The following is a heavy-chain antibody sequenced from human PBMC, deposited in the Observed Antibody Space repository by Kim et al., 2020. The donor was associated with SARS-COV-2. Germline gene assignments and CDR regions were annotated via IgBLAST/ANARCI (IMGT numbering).Heavy chain of an antibody. CDR3: ARGRSSGWQHDC. D-gene: IGHD6-19*01. V-gene: IGHV4-31*03. CDR2: IYYSGST. J-gene: IGHJ4*02. CDR1: GGSISSGGYY. Sequence: SETLSLTCTVSGGSISSGGYYWSWIRQHPGKGLEWIGYIYYSGSTYYNPSLKSRVTISVDTSKNQFSLKLSPVTAADTAVYYCARGRSSGWQHDCWGQGTLVTVSS.